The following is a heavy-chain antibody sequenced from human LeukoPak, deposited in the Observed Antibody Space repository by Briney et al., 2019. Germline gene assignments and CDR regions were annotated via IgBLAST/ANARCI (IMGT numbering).Heavy chain of an antibody. V-gene: IGHV3-43*02. Sequence: GGSLRLSCAASGFTFDDYAMHWVRQAPGKGLEWVSLISGDGGSTYYADSVKGRFTISRDNSKNSLYLQMNSLRTEDTALYYCAKEGGYDSSGYYYVDTHDAFDIWGQGTMVTVSS. D-gene: IGHD3-22*01. CDR3: AKEGGYDSSGYYYVDTHDAFDI. CDR2: ISGDGGST. CDR1: GFTFDDYA. J-gene: IGHJ3*02.